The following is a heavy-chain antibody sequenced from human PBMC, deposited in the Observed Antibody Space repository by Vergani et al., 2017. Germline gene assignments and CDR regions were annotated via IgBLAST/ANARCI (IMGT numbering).Heavy chain of an antibody. D-gene: IGHD3-22*01. CDR1: GGSISSSSYY. J-gene: IGHJ4*02. Sequence: QLQLQESGPGLVKPSETLSLTCTVSGGSISSSSYYWGWIRQPPGKGLEWIGSIYYRWSTYYNPSLKSRVTISVDTSKNQFSLKLSSVTAADTAVYYCASPRGDSSGYYLYFDYWGQGTLVTVSS. V-gene: IGHV4-39*01. CDR2: IYYRWST. CDR3: ASPRGDSSGYYLYFDY.